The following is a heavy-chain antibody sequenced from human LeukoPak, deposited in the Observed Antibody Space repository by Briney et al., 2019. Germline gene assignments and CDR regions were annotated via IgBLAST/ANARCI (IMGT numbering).Heavy chain of an antibody. D-gene: IGHD3-22*01. CDR1: GGSIRSGGDY. CDR3: ARIPGDYYDTQGDY. V-gene: IGHV4-31*03. J-gene: IGHJ4*02. CDR2: IYYSGST. Sequence: SQTLSLTCTVSGGSIRSGGDYWSWIRQHPGKGLEWIGSIYYSGSTNYNPPLESRVTISVDTSKNQFSLRLSSVTAADTAVYYCARIPGDYYDTQGDYWGQGTLVIVYS.